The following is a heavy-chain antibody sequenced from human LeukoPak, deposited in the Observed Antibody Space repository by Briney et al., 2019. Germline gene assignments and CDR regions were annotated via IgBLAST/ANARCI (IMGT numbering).Heavy chain of an antibody. CDR2: IYYSGTT. CDR1: GGSISSYY. D-gene: IGHD6-13*01. J-gene: IGHJ4*02. Sequence: SETLSLTCTVSGGSISSYYWSWIRQPPGKGLEWIGYIYYSGTTNYNPSLKSRVTISVDTSKNQFSLKLSSVTAADTAVYYCARGVHIAAAQYGYWGQGTLVSVSS. V-gene: IGHV4-59*01. CDR3: ARGVHIAAAQYGY.